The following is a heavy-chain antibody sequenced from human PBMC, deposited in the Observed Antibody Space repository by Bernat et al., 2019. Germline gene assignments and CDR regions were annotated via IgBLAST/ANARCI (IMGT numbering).Heavy chain of an antibody. D-gene: IGHD3-3*01. CDR2: ISGSGGST. Sequence: EVQLLESGGGLVQPGGSLRLSCAASGFTFSSYAMSWVRQAPGKGLEWVSAISGSGGSTYYADSVKGRFTISRDNSKNTLYLQLNSLRAEDTAVYYCAKALYYDFWSGHFDYWGQGTLVTVSS. CDR1: GFTFSSYA. J-gene: IGHJ4*02. CDR3: AKALYYDFWSGHFDY. V-gene: IGHV3-23*01.